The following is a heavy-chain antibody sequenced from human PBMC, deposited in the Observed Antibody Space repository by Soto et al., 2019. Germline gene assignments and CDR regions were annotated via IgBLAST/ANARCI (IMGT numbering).Heavy chain of an antibody. Sequence: GGSLRLSCAASGFTFCSYGMHWVRQAPGKGLEWVAVISYDGSNKYYADSVKGRFTISRDNSKNTLYLQMNSLRAEDTAVYYCAKTLENYYDSSGSDYWGQGTLVTVSS. CDR2: ISYDGSNK. D-gene: IGHD3-22*01. V-gene: IGHV3-30*18. CDR1: GFTFCSYG. CDR3: AKTLENYYDSSGSDY. J-gene: IGHJ4*02.